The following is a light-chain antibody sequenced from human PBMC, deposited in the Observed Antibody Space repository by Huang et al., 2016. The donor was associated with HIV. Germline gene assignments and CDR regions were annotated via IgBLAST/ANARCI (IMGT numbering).Light chain of an antibody. J-gene: IGKJ2*01. CDR3: QQSYSTPRT. CDR1: HSISSY. V-gene: IGKV1-39*01. Sequence: DIQMTQSPSSLSASVGDRVTITCRASHSISSYLNWYQQKPGKAPKLLIYAASSLQSGVPSRFSGSGSGTDFTLTISRLQPEDFATYYCQQSYSTPRTFGQGTKLEIK. CDR2: AAS.